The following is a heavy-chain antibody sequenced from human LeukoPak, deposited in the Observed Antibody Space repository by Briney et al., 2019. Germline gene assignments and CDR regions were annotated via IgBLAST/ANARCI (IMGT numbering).Heavy chain of an antibody. V-gene: IGHV3-11*06. D-gene: IGHD6-13*01. J-gene: IGHJ4*02. CDR1: GFTFSDYF. CDR3: ARSGIGATEIDY. CDR2: ISGRGNYV. Sequence: GGSLRLSCAASGFTFSDYFMSWVRQAPGKGLEWLSYISGRGNYVDYAESLKGRITISRDNAKNSLYPQMNSLRAEDTAVYYCARSGIGATEIDYWGQGTLVTVSS.